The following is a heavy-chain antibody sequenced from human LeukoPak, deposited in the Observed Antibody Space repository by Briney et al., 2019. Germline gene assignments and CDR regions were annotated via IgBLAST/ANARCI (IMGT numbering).Heavy chain of an antibody. CDR1: GGSFSGYY. CDR3: ARDLLHWYDP. J-gene: IGHJ5*02. Sequence: SETLSLTCAVYGGSFSGYYWSWIRRPPGKGLEWIGEINHSGSTNYNPSLKSRVTISVDRSKNQFSLKLSSVTAADTAVYYCARDLLHWYDPWGQGTLVTVSS. CDR2: INHSGST. V-gene: IGHV4-34*01.